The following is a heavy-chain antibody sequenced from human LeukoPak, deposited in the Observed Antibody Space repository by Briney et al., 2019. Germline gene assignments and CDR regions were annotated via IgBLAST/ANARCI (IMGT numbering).Heavy chain of an antibody. J-gene: IGHJ4*02. CDR2: IYYSGST. V-gene: IGHV4-39*01. CDR1: GGSISSGSYY. Sequence: PSETLSLTCTVSGGSISSGSYYWGWIRQPPGKGLEWIGSIYYSGSTYYNPSLKSRVTISVDTSKNQFSLKLSSVTAADTAVYYCASFYGSGSPPRFDYWGQGTLVTVSS. D-gene: IGHD3-10*01. CDR3: ASFYGSGSPPRFDY.